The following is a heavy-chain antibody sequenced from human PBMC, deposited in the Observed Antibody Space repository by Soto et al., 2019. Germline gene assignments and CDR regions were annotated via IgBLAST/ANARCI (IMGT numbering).Heavy chain of an antibody. CDR3: TRCSGGSCHGGWFDP. D-gene: IGHD2-15*01. J-gene: IGHJ5*02. CDR1: GGSISSSNW. Sequence: QVQLQKSGPGLVKPSGTLSLTCAVSGGSISSSNWWSWVRQPPGRGLEWIGEIYHSGSTNYNPSLKSRVTISVDKSKNQFSLKLSSVTAADTAVYYCTRCSGGSCHGGWFDPWGQGTLVTVSS. V-gene: IGHV4-4*02. CDR2: IYHSGST.